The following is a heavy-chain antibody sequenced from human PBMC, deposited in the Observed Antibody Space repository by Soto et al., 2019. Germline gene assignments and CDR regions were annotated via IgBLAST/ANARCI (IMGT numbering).Heavy chain of an antibody. CDR2: IYYSGST. V-gene: IGHV4-59*01. Sequence: PSETLSLTCTVSGGFISSYYWSWILQPPGKGLEWIGYIYYSGSTNYSPSLKSRVTISVDTSKNQFSLKLSSVTAADTAVYYCARAPTYYYGSGSFNYYYMDVWGKGTTVTVSS. CDR3: ARAPTYYYGSGSFNYYYMDV. J-gene: IGHJ6*03. CDR1: GGFISSYY. D-gene: IGHD3-10*01.